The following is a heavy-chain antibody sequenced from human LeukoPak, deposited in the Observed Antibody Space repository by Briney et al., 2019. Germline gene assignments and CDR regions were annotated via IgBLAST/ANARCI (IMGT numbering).Heavy chain of an antibody. CDR3: ARQRRDGYTNFDY. CDR2: IYYSGST. Sequence: PSETLSLTCTVSGGSISSYYWSWIRQPPGKGLEWIGYIYYSGSTNYNPSLKSRVTMSVDTSKNQFSLKLSSVTAADTAVYYCARQRRDGYTNFDYWGQGTLVTVSS. V-gene: IGHV4-59*08. CDR1: GGSISSYY. J-gene: IGHJ4*02. D-gene: IGHD5-24*01.